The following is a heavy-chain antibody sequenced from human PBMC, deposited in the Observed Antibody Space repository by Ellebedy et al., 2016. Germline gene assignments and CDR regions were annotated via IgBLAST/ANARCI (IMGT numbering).Heavy chain of an antibody. V-gene: IGHV3-23*01. J-gene: IGHJ4*02. Sequence: GGSLRLXXAASEFNFNAFAMTWVRQVPGKGLEWVSSISASAASIYYADSVRGRFTISRDNSKNTVDLQMTSLTVDDTAIYYCAKGPTKQSLLYFDHWGPGTLVTVSS. CDR1: EFNFNAFA. CDR3: AKGPTKQSLLYFDH. CDR2: ISASAASI. D-gene: IGHD4-11*01.